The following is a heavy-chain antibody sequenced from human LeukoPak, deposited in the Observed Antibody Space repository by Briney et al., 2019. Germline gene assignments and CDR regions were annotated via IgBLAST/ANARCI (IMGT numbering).Heavy chain of an antibody. J-gene: IGHJ4*02. V-gene: IGHV4-61*02. D-gene: IGHD2-2*01. CDR1: GDSISSGDYY. Sequence: PSETLSLTCTVSGDSISSGDYYWSWIRQPAGKGLEWIGRISSSGSTNYNPSLKSRVTISVDKSKNQFSLKLSSVTAADTAVYYCARATGYCSSTSCYAFFDYWGQGTLVTVSS. CDR3: ARATGYCSSTSCYAFFDY. CDR2: ISSSGST.